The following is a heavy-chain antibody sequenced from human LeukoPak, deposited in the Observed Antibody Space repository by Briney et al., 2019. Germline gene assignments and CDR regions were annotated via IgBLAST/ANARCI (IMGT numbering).Heavy chain of an antibody. Sequence: SHTLSLTCTASGGSISSGDYYWSWIRQPPGKGLEWIGYIYYSGSTYYDPSLKSRVTISVDTSKNQFSLKLSSVTAADTAVYYCARVSSGYDYYWFDPWGQGTLITVSS. V-gene: IGHV4-30-4*01. J-gene: IGHJ5*02. CDR1: GGSISSGDYY. CDR3: ARVSSGYDYYWFDP. CDR2: IYYSGST. D-gene: IGHD5-12*01.